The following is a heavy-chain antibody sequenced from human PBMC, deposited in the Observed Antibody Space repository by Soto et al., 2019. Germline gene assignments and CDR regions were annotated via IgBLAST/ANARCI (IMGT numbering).Heavy chain of an antibody. CDR2: IYYSGST. V-gene: IGHV4-31*03. CDR3: ARGRSSTSPYPIGY. D-gene: IGHD2-2*01. J-gene: IGHJ4*02. Sequence: SETLSLTCTVSGGSISSGGYYWSWIRQHPGKGLEWIGYIYYSGSTYYNPSLKSRVTISVDTSKNQFSLKLSSVTAADTAVYYCARGRSSTSPYPIGYWGQGTLVTVSS. CDR1: GGSISSGGYY.